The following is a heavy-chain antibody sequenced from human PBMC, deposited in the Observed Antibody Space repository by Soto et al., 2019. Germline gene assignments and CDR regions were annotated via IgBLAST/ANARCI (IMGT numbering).Heavy chain of an antibody. J-gene: IGHJ4*02. CDR1: GFTFSSYG. D-gene: IGHD3-22*01. Sequence: PGGSLRLSCAASGFTFSSYGMHWVRQAPGKGLEWVAVISYDGSNKYYADSVKGRFTISRDNSKNTLYLQMNSLRAEDTAVYYCAKAGEIVVVIYYFDYWGQGTLVTVSS. CDR2: ISYDGSNK. V-gene: IGHV3-30*18. CDR3: AKAGEIVVVIYYFDY.